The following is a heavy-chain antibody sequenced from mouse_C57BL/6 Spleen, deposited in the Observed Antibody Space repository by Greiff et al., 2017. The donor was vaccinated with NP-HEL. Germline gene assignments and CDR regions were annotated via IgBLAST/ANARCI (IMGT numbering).Heavy chain of an antibody. CDR2: INPNNGGT. Sequence: VQLQQSGPELVKPGASVKIPCKASGYTFTDYNMDWVKQSHGKSLEWIGDINPNNGGTIYNQKFKGKATLTVDKSSSTAYMELRSLTSEDTAVYYCARSYYGSSSFYYFDYWGQGTTLTVSS. V-gene: IGHV1-18*01. CDR1: GYTFTDYN. D-gene: IGHD1-1*01. J-gene: IGHJ2*01. CDR3: ARSYYGSSSFYYFDY.